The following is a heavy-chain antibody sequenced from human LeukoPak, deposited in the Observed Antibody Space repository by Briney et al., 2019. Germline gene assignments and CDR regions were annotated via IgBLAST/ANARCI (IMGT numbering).Heavy chain of an antibody. CDR3: AGDQQKDWSSTFDY. CDR2: IRYDESNK. J-gene: IGHJ4*02. V-gene: IGHV3-30*02. Sequence: PGGSLRLSCAASGFTFSNYGMHWVRQAPGKGLEWVAFIRYDESNKYYADSVKGRFTISRDNSKNTLYLQMNSLRVEDTAVYYCAGDQQKDWSSTFDYWGQGTLVTVSS. CDR1: GFTFSNYG. D-gene: IGHD2-2*01.